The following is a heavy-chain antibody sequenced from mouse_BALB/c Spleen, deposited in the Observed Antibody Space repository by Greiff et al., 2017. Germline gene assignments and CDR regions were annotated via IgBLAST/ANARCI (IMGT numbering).Heavy chain of an antibody. D-gene: IGHD1-1*01. CDR3: ARDRGTVVATDYAMDY. J-gene: IGHJ4*01. CDR1: GFTFSDYY. CDR2: ISDGGSYT. Sequence: EVKVEESGGGLVKPGGSLKLSCAASGFTFSDYYMYWVRQTPEKRLEWVATISDGGSYTYYPDSVKGRFTISRDNAKNNLYLQMSSLKSEDTAMYYCARDRGTVVATDYAMDYWGQGTSVTVSS. V-gene: IGHV5-4*02.